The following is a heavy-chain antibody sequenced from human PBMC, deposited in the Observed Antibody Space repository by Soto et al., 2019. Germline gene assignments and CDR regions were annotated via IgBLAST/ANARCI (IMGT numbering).Heavy chain of an antibody. CDR2: ISGSGGST. J-gene: IGHJ5*02. D-gene: IGHD6-19*01. CDR3: AKGPSYSSGWYAIT. CDR1: GFTFSSYA. Sequence: GGSLRLSCAASGFTFSSYAMSWVRQAPGKGLEWVSAISGSGGSTYYADSVKGRFTISRDNSKNTLYLQMNSLRAEDTAVYYCAKGPSYSSGWYAITWGQGTLVTVSS. V-gene: IGHV3-23*01.